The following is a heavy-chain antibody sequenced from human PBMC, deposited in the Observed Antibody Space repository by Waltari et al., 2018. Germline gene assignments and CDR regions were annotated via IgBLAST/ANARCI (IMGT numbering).Heavy chain of an antibody. D-gene: IGHD3-9*01. J-gene: IGHJ4*02. CDR2: IYHSGNT. Sequence: QVQLQESGPGLVKPSETLSPTCAVSGYSLSRGSYGGWIRQPPGKGLEWIGSIYHSGNTYYNASLKSRVTISVDTSKNQFSLKLSSVTATDTAVYYCARGDIPDYWGQGTLVTVSS. CDR3: ARGDIPDY. V-gene: IGHV4-38-2*01. CDR1: GYSLSRGSY.